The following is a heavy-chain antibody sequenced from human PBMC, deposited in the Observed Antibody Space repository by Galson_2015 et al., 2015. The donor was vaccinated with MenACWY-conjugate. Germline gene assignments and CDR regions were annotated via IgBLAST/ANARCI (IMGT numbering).Heavy chain of an antibody. Sequence: SLGLSCAASGFIFSSYAMSWVRQAPGKGLEWVSAMSGSGGSRNYADSVKGRFTISRDNSKNTLYSQMNSLRAEDTAVYYCAKTYCSRTDCREPNWYFELWGRGTLVTVSS. CDR1: GFIFSSYA. CDR2: MSGSGGSR. D-gene: IGHD2-2*01. J-gene: IGHJ2*01. V-gene: IGHV3-23*01. CDR3: AKTYCSRTDCREPNWYFEL.